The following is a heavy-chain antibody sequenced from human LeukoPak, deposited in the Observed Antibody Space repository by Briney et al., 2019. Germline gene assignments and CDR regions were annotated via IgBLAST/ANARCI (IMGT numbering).Heavy chain of an antibody. V-gene: IGHV4-59*08. D-gene: IGHD5-18*01. J-gene: IGHJ4*02. CDR1: GGPINSYY. CDR3: ARHVQDTTMVTPLYYFDY. CDR2: IYYSGST. Sequence: KPSGTPSLHCTVSGGPINSYYWSRIPQPPRKGLEGVGYIYYSGSTNYSPSLKSRVTISVDTSKNQFSLKLTSVTAADAAVYYCARHVQDTTMVTPLYYFDYWGQGTLVTVSS.